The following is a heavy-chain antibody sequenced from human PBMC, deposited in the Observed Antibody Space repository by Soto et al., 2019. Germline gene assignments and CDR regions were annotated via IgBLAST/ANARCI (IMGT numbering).Heavy chain of an antibody. CDR3: ARAPYRYDYICGSYRFPGAFDI. V-gene: IGHV3-11*01. CDR1: GFTFGDYY. Sequence: QVQLVEYGEGLVTPGGSLRLSCAAYGFTFGDYYMSWIRQAPGKGRERVSYISSRGSTIYYADSVKGRFTISRDNAKNSRYLQMNSRRAEDTAVYYCARAPYRYDYICGSYRFPGAFDIWGQGTMVTVSS. J-gene: IGHJ3*02. D-gene: IGHD3-16*02. CDR2: ISSRGSTI.